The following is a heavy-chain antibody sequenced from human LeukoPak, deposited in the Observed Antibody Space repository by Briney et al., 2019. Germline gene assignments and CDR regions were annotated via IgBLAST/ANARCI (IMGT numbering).Heavy chain of an antibody. J-gene: IGHJ6*02. D-gene: IGHD7-27*01. V-gene: IGHV5-51*01. CDR2: IYPGDSDT. CDR1: GYSFTSYW. CDR3: ATSHKLGTVYYYYGMDV. Sequence: KGGESLKISCKGSGYSFTSYWIGWVRQMPGKGLEWMGIIYPGDSDTRYSPSFQGQVTISADKSISTAYLQWSSLKASDTAMYYCATSHKLGTVYYYYGMDVWGQGTTVTVSS.